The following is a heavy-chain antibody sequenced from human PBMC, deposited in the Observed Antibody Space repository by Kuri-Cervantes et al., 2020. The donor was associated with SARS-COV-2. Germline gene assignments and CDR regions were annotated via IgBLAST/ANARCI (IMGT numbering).Heavy chain of an antibody. J-gene: IGHJ4*02. D-gene: IGHD6-19*01. CDR2: IYTSGGT. CDR1: GYSISSGYY. V-gene: IGHV4-61*09. CDR3: ARMSYTGWYYFDY. Sequence: SCAVSGYSISSGYYWGWIRQPAGKGLEWIGYIYTSGGTNYNPSLKSRVSISADTSKNQFSLKLSSVTAADTAVYYCARMSYTGWYYFDYWGQGTLVTVSS.